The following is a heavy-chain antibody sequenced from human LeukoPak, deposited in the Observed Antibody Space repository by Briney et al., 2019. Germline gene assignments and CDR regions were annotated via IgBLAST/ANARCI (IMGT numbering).Heavy chain of an antibody. V-gene: IGHV3-74*01. CDR1: GFTFSSYW. J-gene: IGHJ6*02. Sequence: GGSLRLSCAASGFTFSSYWMHWVRQAPGEGLMWVSRINSDGSTTNYADSVKGRFTISRDNSKNTLCLQMNSLRAEDTAVYYCAKSKESYYYGMDVWGQGTTVTVSS. CDR3: AKSKESYYYGMDV. CDR2: INSDGSTT.